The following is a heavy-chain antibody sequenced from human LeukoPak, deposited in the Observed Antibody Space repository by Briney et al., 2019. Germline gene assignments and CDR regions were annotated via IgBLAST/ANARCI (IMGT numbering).Heavy chain of an antibody. J-gene: IGHJ3*02. Sequence: GESLKISCKGSGYSFTSYWIGWVRQMPGKGLEWMGIIDPGDSDTKYSPPFQGQVTFSADRSISTAYLQWSSLKALDTAMYYCARPRRRGRDAFDIWGQGTMVTVSS. CDR3: ARPRRRGRDAFDI. V-gene: IGHV5-51*01. D-gene: IGHD2-15*01. CDR2: IDPGDSDT. CDR1: GYSFTSYW.